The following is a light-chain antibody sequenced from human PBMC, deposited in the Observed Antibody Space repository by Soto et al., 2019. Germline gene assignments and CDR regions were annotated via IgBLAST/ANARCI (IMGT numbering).Light chain of an antibody. V-gene: IGKV1-5*03. CDR1: QDINKW. J-gene: IGKJ1*01. CDR3: QQYSRLWS. Sequence: DIQITQSPSTLSASVENRVPITCRASQDINKWLAWYQQKPGKAPKLLIYGASSLESGVPPRFSGDGSGTEFTLTISSLQRDDFGIYYCQQYSRLWSFGQGTRWIS. CDR2: GAS.